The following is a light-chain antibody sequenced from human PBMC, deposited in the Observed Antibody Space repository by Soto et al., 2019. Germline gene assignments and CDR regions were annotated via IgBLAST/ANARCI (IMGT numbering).Light chain of an antibody. CDR3: CSYASSSPYV. CDR2: EGT. V-gene: IGLV2-23*01. Sequence: QSVLTQPASVSGSPGQSITISCSGTTSDFGGYNLVSWYQQHTAKAPKLLIYEGTQRPSGVSSRFSGSKSGNTASLTISGLQAEDEADYYCCSYASSSPYVFGTGTKVTVL. CDR1: TSDFGGYNL. J-gene: IGLJ1*01.